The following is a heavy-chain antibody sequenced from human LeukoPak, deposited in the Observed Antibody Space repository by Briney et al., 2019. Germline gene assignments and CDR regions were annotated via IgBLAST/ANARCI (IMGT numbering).Heavy chain of an antibody. J-gene: IGHJ4*02. CDR1: GFTFSSHW. D-gene: IGHD6-19*01. V-gene: IGHV3-7*03. CDR3: ARKFGSSGWYPY. Sequence: GGSLRLPCAASGFTFSSHWVSWVRQAPGKGLEWVANIKQDGSEKYYVDSVKGRFTISRDNAKNSLYLQMNSLRAEDTAVYYCARKFGSSGWYPYWGQGTLVTVSS. CDR2: IKQDGSEK.